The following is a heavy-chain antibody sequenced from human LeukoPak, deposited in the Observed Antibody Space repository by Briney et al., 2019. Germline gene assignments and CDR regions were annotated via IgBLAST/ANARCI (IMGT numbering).Heavy chain of an antibody. CDR2: ISWNSGSI. D-gene: IGHD3-10*01. Sequence: QPGRSLRLSCAASGFTFDDYAMHWVRQAPGKGLEWVSGISWNSGSIGYADSVKGRFTISRDNSKNTLYLQMNSLRAEDTAVYYCAKDRRFGKLDYWGQGTLVTVSS. CDR3: AKDRRFGKLDY. J-gene: IGHJ4*02. V-gene: IGHV3-9*01. CDR1: GFTFDDYA.